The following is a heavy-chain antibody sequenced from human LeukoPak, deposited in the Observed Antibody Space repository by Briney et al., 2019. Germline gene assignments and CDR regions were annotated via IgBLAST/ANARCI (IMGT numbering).Heavy chain of an antibody. CDR1: VFTFSSYL. J-gene: IGHJ4*02. V-gene: IGHV3-74*01. CDR2: INSDGSST. Sequence: GGSLRLSCAASVFTFSSYLMHWVRQAPAKGLVWVSRINSDGSSTSYADSVKGRFTISRDNAKNTLYLQMNSLRAEDTAVYYCAREQWLVRKGYDYWGQGTLVTVSS. D-gene: IGHD6-19*01. CDR3: AREQWLVRKGYDY.